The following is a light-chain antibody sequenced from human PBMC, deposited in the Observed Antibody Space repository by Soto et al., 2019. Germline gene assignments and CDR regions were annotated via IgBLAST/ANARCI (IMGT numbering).Light chain of an antibody. CDR3: QQYGSAPCT. V-gene: IGKV3-20*01. CDR1: QSVTSSY. J-gene: IGKJ1*01. CDR2: GAS. Sequence: EIVLTQSPGTLSLSPGERATLSCRASQSVTSSYLAWYQQQPGQAPRLLMYGASSRATGIPDRFSGSASGTDFTLTISRLEPEDFTVYYCQQYGSAPCTFGQGTKVEIK.